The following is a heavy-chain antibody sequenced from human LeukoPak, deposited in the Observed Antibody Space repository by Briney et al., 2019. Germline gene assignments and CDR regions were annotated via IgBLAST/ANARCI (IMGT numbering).Heavy chain of an antibody. J-gene: IGHJ4*02. CDR2: IYHSGST. CDR3: AKEESYGYSRHFDY. D-gene: IGHD5-18*01. CDR1: GGSISTYY. V-gene: IGHV4-59*01. Sequence: SETLSLTCTLSGGSISTYYWSWMRQPPGKGLEWIGYIYHSGSTNYNPSLKSRVTISVDTSKNQFSLKLSSVTAADTAVYYCAKEESYGYSRHFDYWGQGTLVTVSS.